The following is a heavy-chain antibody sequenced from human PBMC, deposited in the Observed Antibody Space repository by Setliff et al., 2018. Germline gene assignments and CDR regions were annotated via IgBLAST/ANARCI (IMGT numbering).Heavy chain of an antibody. V-gene: IGHV4-4*07. J-gene: IGHJ4*02. CDR3: VRSMPDTANFDY. Sequence: PSETLSLTCTVSGGSISGYYWSWIRQPAGKGLEWIGRISTSGSTNYNPSLKSRLTMSVDTSKNQFSLKVTPVTAADTAVYYCVRSMPDTANFDYWGQGTLVTVSS. D-gene: IGHD5-18*01. CDR1: GGSISGYY. CDR2: ISTSGST.